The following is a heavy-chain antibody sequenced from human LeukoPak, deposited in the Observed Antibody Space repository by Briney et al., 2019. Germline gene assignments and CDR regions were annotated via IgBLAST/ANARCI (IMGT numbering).Heavy chain of an antibody. CDR1: GYTFTSYA. CDR3: ATYGYSGSGDY. J-gene: IGHJ4*02. D-gene: IGHD5-12*01. CDR2: INAGNGNT. V-gene: IGHV1-3*01. Sequence: GASVKVSCKASGYTFTSYAMHWVRQAPGQRLEWMGWINAGNGNTKYSQKFQGRVTMTEDTSTDTAYMELSSLRSEDTAVYYCATYGYSGSGDYWGQGTLVTVSS.